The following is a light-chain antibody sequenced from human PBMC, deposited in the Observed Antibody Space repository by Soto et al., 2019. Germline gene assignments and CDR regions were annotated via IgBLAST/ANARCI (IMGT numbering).Light chain of an antibody. CDR2: GAS. CDR3: EQYGSSRT. V-gene: IGKV3-20*01. Sequence: EIVLTQSPGTLSLSPGERATLSCRASQSVRSSYLAWYQQKPGQALRLLIYGASRRATRIPGRYSGSGSGRDFTLTISRLEPENFAVYYCEQYGSSRTFGHGTKVEIK. CDR1: QSVRSSY. J-gene: IGKJ1*01.